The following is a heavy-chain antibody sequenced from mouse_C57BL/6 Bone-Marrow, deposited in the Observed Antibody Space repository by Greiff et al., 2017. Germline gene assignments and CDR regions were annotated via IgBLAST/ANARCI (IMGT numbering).Heavy chain of an antibody. J-gene: IGHJ4*01. Sequence: EVQRVESEGGLVQPGSSMKLSCTASGFTFSDYYMAWVRQVPEKGLEWVANINYDGSSTYYLDSLKSRFIISRDNAKNILYLQMSSLKSEDTATYYCARDRASKGGAMDYWGQGTSVTVSS. D-gene: IGHD3-3*01. V-gene: IGHV5-16*01. CDR3: ARDRASKGGAMDY. CDR2: INYDGSST. CDR1: GFTFSDYY.